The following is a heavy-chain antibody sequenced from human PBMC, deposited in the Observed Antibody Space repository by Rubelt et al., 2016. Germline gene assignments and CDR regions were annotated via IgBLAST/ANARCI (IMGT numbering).Heavy chain of an antibody. J-gene: IGHJ3*02. V-gene: IGHV1-18*01. CDR3: STADSSSWYDATDT. Sequence: QVQLVQSGAEVKKPGASVKVSCKASGYTFTSYGISWVRQAPGQGLEWMGGFEGEDGETVYAQNFQGRLIMTEDTSTDTAYMELSRLTSADTAVYYCSTADSSSWYDATDTWGQGTMVTVSS. CDR2: FEGEDGET. CDR1: GYTFTSYG. D-gene: IGHD6-13*01.